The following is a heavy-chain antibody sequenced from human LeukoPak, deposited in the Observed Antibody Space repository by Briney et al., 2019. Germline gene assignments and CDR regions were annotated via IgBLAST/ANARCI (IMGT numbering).Heavy chain of an antibody. J-gene: IGHJ4*02. CDR2: IYTSGST. CDR1: GGSITSYY. Sequence: SETLSLTCTVSGGSITSYYWSWIRQPAGKGLEWIGRIYTSGSTNYNPSLKSRVTMSVDTSKNQFSLKLSSVTAADTAVYYCSSTRFKHYFDYWGQGTLVTVSS. V-gene: IGHV4-4*07. D-gene: IGHD2-2*01. CDR3: SSTRFKHYFDY.